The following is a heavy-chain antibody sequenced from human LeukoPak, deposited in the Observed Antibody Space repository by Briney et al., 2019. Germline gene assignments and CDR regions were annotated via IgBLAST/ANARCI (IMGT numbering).Heavy chain of an antibody. V-gene: IGHV6-1*01. CDR2: TYYRSKWYN. D-gene: IGHD6-19*01. CDR1: GDSVSSNSAA. CDR3: ARDLSSGQWLVRRVGYYYGMDV. J-gene: IGHJ6*02. Sequence: SQTLSLTCAISGDSVSSNSAAWNWIRQSPSRGLEWLGRTYYRSKWYNDYAVSVKSRITINPDTSKNQFSLQLNSVTPEDTAVCYCARDLSSGQWLVRRVGYYYGMDVWGQGTTVTVSS.